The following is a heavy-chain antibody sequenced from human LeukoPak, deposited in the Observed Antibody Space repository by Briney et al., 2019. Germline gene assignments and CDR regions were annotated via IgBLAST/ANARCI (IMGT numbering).Heavy chain of an antibody. CDR3: ARAESIAARRRAGYYYYYYGMDV. CDR1: GGSFGGYY. J-gene: IGHJ6*02. CDR2: INHSGST. D-gene: IGHD6-6*01. Sequence: SETLSLTCAVYGGSFGGYYWSWIRQPPGKGLEWVGEINHSGSTNYNPSLKSRVTLSVDTSKNQFSLKLSSVTAADTAVYYCARAESIAARRRAGYYYYYYGMDVWGQGTTVTVSS. V-gene: IGHV4-34*01.